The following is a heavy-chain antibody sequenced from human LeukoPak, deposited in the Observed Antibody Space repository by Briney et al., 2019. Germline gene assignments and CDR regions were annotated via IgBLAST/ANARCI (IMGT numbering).Heavy chain of an antibody. CDR1: GGSICSYY. V-gene: IGHV4-4*07. J-gene: IGHJ4*02. CDR3: ARITASNYSVY. D-gene: IGHD1-14*01. Sequence: PSETLSLLCTVSGGSICSYYWSWIRQPAGKGLEWIGRIYTSGSTNHNPSLKSRVTMSIDTSKNQFSLKLSSVTAADTAVYYCARITASNYSVYWGQGTLVTVSS. CDR2: IYTSGST.